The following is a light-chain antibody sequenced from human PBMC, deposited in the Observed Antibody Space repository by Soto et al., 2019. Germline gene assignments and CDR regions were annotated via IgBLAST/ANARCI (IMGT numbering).Light chain of an antibody. CDR3: SSYTSTSTVV. J-gene: IGLJ3*02. CDR1: SSDVGGYNY. V-gene: IGLV2-14*01. Sequence: QSALTQPDSVSGSPGQSITISCTGTSSDVGGYNYVSWYQHHPGKAPRLMIYEVSNRPSGISNRFSASKSGNTASLTISGLQAEDEADYYCSSYTSTSTVVFGGGTKLTVL. CDR2: EVS.